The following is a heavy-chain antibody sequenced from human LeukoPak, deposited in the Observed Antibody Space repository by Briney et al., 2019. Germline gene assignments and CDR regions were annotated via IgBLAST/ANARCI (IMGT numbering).Heavy chain of an antibody. CDR2: ISSSGSTI. V-gene: IGHV3-48*01. CDR3: ARGGCSSTSCYNTMDAFDI. J-gene: IGHJ3*02. D-gene: IGHD2-2*02. Sequence: PGGSLRLPCAASGFTFSSYSMNWVRQAPGKGLEWVSYISSSGSTIYYADSVKGRFTISGDNAKNSLYLQMNSLRAEDTAVYYCARGGCSSTSCYNTMDAFDIWGQGTMVTVSS. CDR1: GFTFSSYS.